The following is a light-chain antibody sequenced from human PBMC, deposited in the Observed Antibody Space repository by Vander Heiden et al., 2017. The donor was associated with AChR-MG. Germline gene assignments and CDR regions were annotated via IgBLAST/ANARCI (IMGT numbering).Light chain of an antibody. CDR2: GKN. J-gene: IGLJ3*02. Sequence: SSELTQDPAVSVALGQTVRITCQGDNLRNFHANWYQQKPGQAPLLIIYGKNNRPSGIPDRFSGPRSGNTASLTITGAQAEDEADYYCHSHDRSGDVLVFGGGTKLTVL. V-gene: IGLV3-19*01. CDR1: NLRNFH. CDR3: HSHDRSGDVLV.